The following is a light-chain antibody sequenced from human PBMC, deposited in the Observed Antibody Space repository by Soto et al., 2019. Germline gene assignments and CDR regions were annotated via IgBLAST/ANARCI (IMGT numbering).Light chain of an antibody. CDR3: AAWDDSLSGV. J-gene: IGLJ2*01. V-gene: IGLV1-47*01. CDR1: SSNIGSNY. CDR2: RDN. Sequence: QSVLTQPPSASGTPGQTVTISCSRSSSNIGSNYVYWYQQVPGTAPKLLIYRDNLRPSGVPDRFSGSKSGTSASLAISGLRSEDEADYYCAAWDDSLSGVFGGGTQLTVL.